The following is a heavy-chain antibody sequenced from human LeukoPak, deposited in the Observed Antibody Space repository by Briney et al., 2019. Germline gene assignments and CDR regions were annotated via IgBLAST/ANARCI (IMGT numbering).Heavy chain of an antibody. CDR3: ARGANGSGSYSTGNYGMDV. V-gene: IGHV4-34*01. CDR2: INHSGST. D-gene: IGHD3-10*01. J-gene: IGHJ6*02. Sequence: SETLSLTCAVYGGSFSGYYWSWIRQPPGKGLEWIGEINHSGSTNYNPSLKSRVTISVDTAKNQFSLRLSSVTAADTAVYYCARGANGSGSYSTGNYGMDVWGQGTTVTVSS. CDR1: GGSFSGYY.